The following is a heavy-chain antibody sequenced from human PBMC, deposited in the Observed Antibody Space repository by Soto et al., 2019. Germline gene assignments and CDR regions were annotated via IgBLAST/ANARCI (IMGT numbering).Heavy chain of an antibody. D-gene: IGHD3-10*01. V-gene: IGHV1-18*01. J-gene: IGHJ5*02. CDR3: ARDVHYYGSGSYLDP. CDR2: ISAYNGNT. CDR1: GYTFTSYG. Sequence: ASVKVSCKASGYTFTSYGISWVRQAPGQGLEWMGWISAYNGNTNYVQKLQGRVTMTTDTSTSTAYMELRSLRSDDTAVYYCARDVHYYGSGSYLDPWGQGTLVTV.